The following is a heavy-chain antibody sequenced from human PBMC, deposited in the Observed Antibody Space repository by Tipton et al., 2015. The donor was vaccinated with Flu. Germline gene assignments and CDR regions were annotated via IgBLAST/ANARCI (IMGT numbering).Heavy chain of an antibody. CDR1: GGSFSGYF. CDR2: INHSGST. V-gene: IGHV4-34*01. Sequence: TLSLTCAVYGGSFSGYFWTWIRQPPGKGLEWIGEINHSGSTNYNPSLKSRVTVSVDTSKNQFSLKLSSVTAADTAVYYCASGGGNALSHNYFDFWGQGSLVTVSP. D-gene: IGHD3-16*01. CDR3: ASGGGNALSHNYFDF. J-gene: IGHJ4*02.